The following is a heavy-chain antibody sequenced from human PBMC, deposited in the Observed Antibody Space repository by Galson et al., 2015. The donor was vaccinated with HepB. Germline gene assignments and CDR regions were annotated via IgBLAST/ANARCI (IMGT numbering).Heavy chain of an antibody. CDR2: ISSSSSGI. Sequence: SLRLSCAASGFTFSTYSMNWVRQAPGKGLEWVSYISSSSSGIYYADSVKGRFAVSRDNAKNSLHLQMNSLKNEDTAVYYCAREYSYAIDSWGQGTLVTVSS. CDR3: AREYSYAIDS. CDR1: GFTFSTYS. V-gene: IGHV3-48*02. J-gene: IGHJ4*02. D-gene: IGHD5-18*01.